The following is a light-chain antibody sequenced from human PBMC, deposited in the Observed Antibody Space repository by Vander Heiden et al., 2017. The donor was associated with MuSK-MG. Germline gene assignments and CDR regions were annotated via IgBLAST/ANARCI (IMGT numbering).Light chain of an antibody. CDR1: KSVSSSY. V-gene: IGKV3-20*01. J-gene: IGKJ4*01. Sequence: DIALTQSPRTLSLSPGDSATISSRAGKSVSSSYLAWYQQKPGQAPKLLIYGASSRATGIPDRFSGSGSGTDFTLTISSLEPEDFAVYYCQQDCSSPLPFGGGTKVEIK. CDR3: QQDCSSPLP. CDR2: GAS.